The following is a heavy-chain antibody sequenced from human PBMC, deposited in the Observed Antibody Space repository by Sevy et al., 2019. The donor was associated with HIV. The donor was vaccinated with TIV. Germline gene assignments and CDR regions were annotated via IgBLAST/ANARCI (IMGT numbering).Heavy chain of an antibody. CDR1: GGSFSDYS. J-gene: IGHJ3*02. Sequence: SETLSLTCAIYGGSFSDYSWNWIRQSPGKGLEWIGEVNHRGSTNYNPSLKSRGTLSVDTSKNQFSLKLTSMTPADTAVYCCARLYAAYDIWGQGTLVTVSS. D-gene: IGHD2-2*01. V-gene: IGHV4-34*01. CDR2: VNHRGST. CDR3: ARLYAAYDI.